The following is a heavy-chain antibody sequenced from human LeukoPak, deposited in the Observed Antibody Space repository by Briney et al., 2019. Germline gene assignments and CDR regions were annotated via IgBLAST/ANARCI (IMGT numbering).Heavy chain of an antibody. Sequence: SETPSLTCIVSGGSISNYYWSWFRQPPGKGLEWIGYIYHSGSTNYNPSLKSRVTISVDTSKNQFSLKLSSVTAADTAVYYCARVDYGDYNYYYYGMDVWGQGTTVTVSS. V-gene: IGHV4-59*01. CDR3: ARVDYGDYNYYYYGMDV. CDR2: IYHSGST. D-gene: IGHD4-17*01. CDR1: GGSISNYY. J-gene: IGHJ6*02.